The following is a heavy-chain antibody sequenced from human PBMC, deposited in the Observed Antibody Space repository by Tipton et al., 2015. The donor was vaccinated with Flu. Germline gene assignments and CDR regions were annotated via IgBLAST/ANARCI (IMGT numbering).Heavy chain of an antibody. CDR2: INHSRIT. CDR3: ARLVGKYFPSWVDY. V-gene: IGHV4-34*01. D-gene: IGHD1-1*01. J-gene: IGHJ4*02. Sequence: TLSLTCAIYGGSFSGYYWSWIRQPPGKGLEWIGEINHSRITNYNPSLKSRVTISADTSKNQFSLKLTSVTAADTAVYYCARLVGKYFPSWVDYWGQGSLVTVSS. CDR1: GGSFSGYY.